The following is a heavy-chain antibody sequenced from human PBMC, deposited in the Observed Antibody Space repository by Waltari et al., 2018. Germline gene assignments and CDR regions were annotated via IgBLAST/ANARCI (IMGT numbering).Heavy chain of an antibody. Sequence: QLQLQESGPGLVKPSETLSLTCTASGGSISSSSYYWGWIRQPPGKGLEWIGSIYYSGSTYYNPSLKSRVTISVDTSKNQFSLKLSSVTAADTAVYYCARGEVYDSSGYYYVGGPDYWGQGTLVTVSS. D-gene: IGHD3-22*01. J-gene: IGHJ4*02. CDR3: ARGEVYDSSGYYYVGGPDY. CDR1: GGSISSSSYY. V-gene: IGHV4-39*07. CDR2: IYYSGST.